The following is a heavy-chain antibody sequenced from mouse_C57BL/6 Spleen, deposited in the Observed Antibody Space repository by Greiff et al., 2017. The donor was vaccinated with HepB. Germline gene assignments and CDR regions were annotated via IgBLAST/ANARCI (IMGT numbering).Heavy chain of an antibody. D-gene: IGHD2-4*01. Sequence: EVQLQQSGPGLVKPSQSLSLTCSVTGYSITSGYYWNWIRQFPGNKLEWMGYISYDGSNNYNPSLKNRISITRDTSKNQFFLKLNSVTTEDTATYYCARDAGLRDYWGQGTTLTVSS. V-gene: IGHV3-6*01. CDR1: GYSITSGYY. CDR3: ARDAGLRDY. CDR2: ISYDGSN. J-gene: IGHJ2*01.